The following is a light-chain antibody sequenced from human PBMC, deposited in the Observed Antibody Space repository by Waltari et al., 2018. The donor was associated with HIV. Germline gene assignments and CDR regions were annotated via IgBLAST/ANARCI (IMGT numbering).Light chain of an antibody. J-gene: IGKJ4*01. CDR2: WAS. V-gene: IGKV4-1*01. CDR3: QQYYSVPPT. Sequence: DIVMTQSPDSLAVSLVERATINCTSSRTVFYSSDNRNYLAWYLQRPGQSPKVLIFWASTRAFGVPDRFSGSGSGTDFSLTLSSLQADDVGIYYCQQYYSVPPTFGGGTKVEI. CDR1: RTVFYSSDNRNY.